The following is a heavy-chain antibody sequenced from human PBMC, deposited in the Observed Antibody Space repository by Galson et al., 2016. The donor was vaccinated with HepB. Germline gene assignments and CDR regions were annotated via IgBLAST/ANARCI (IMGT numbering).Heavy chain of an antibody. CDR3: ASGEVDYDSRFDY. CDR2: ISSSSSYI. Sequence: SLRLSCAASGFTFSSYNINWVRQAPGKGLEWVSSISSSSSYIYYSDSVKGRFTISRDNAKNSLYLQINSLSAEDTAEYYCASGEVDYDSRFDYWGQGTLVTVSS. V-gene: IGHV3-21*01. J-gene: IGHJ4*02. D-gene: IGHD3-22*01. CDR1: GFTFSSYN.